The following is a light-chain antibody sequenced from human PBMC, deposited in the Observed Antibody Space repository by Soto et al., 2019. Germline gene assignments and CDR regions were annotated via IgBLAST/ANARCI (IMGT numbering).Light chain of an antibody. CDR3: QQYSRYSA. Sequence: DIQVTQSPAILSASVGDRVTITCRASQSITIYLAWYRQKPGKDPELLIYQASILEHGVPSRLSGRGSGKEFTLTISSLQPDEFATYYSQQYSRYSAFGQGTKVDI. CDR2: QAS. V-gene: IGKV1-5*03. J-gene: IGKJ2*01. CDR1: QSITIY.